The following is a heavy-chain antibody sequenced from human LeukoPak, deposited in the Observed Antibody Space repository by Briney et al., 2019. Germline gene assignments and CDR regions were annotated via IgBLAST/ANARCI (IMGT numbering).Heavy chain of an antibody. CDR3: ARDDYSYDY. CDR2: INHSGST. J-gene: IGHJ4*02. CDR1: GGSFSGYY. V-gene: IGHV4-34*01. Sequence: SETLSLTCAVYGGSFSGYYWSWIRQPPGKGLEWIGEINHSGSTNYNPSLKSRVTISVDTSKNQFSLKLSSVTAADTAVYYCARDDYSYDYWGQGTLVTVSS. D-gene: IGHD4-4*01.